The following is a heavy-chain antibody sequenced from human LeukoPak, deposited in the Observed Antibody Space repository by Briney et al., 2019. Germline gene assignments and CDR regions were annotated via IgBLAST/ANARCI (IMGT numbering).Heavy chain of an antibody. Sequence: GGSLRLSCAASGFTFSSYGVHWVRQAPGKGLEWVAVISYDGSNKYYADSVKGRFTISRDNSKNTLYLQMNSLRAEDTAVYYCAKVPRYCSGGSCFDYWGQGTLVTVSS. CDR3: AKVPRYCSGGSCFDY. CDR2: ISYDGSNK. CDR1: GFTFSSYG. J-gene: IGHJ4*02. V-gene: IGHV3-30*18. D-gene: IGHD2-15*01.